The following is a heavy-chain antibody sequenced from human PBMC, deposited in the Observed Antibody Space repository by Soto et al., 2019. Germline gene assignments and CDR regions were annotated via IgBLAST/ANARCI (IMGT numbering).Heavy chain of an antibody. J-gene: IGHJ6*02. CDR2: MSPNNGNT. D-gene: IGHD2-15*01. Sequence: KGLGWMGWMSPNNGNTSYAQKLQGRVTMTTDTSTSTAYMELRSLRSDDTAVYYCARDPNIVVGVAAPYYGMDVWGQGTTVTVSS. V-gene: IGHV1-18*01. CDR3: ARDPNIVVGVAAPYYGMDV.